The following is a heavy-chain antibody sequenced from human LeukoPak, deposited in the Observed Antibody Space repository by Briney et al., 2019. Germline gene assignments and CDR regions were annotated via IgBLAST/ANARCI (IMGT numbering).Heavy chain of an antibody. V-gene: IGHV5-10-1*01. Sequence: FKSLDICWVRKMKEKSLEWMGKIDPSDSYTNYSPSFQGHVTISADKSISTAYLQWSSLKASDTAMYYCARRDDYGDYWGQGTLVTVFS. J-gene: IGHJ4*02. CDR2: IDPSDSYT. CDR1: FKSLD. CDR3: ARRDDYGDY.